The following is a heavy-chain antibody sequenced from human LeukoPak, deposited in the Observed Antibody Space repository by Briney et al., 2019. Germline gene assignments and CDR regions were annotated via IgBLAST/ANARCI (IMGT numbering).Heavy chain of an antibody. CDR3: ARVACPGIAVAGRFDR. CDR2: IYTSGST. J-gene: IGHJ5*02. V-gene: IGHV4-61*02. Sequence: SETLSLTCTVSGASISSGRYYWSWLRQPAGKGLEWIVRIYTSGSTNYHPSLRRPVTISVDTSTNQFSMKLSSVTAADTAVYSCARVACPGIAVAGRFDRWGQGTLVTVSS. D-gene: IGHD6-19*01. CDR1: GASISSGRYY.